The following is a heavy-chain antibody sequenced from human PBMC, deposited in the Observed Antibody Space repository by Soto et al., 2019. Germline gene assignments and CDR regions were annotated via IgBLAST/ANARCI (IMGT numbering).Heavy chain of an antibody. CDR3: AASRSDPRDMYFGSWSSIDY. CDR1: GGAVS. CDR2: VVPTFGTI. D-gene: IGHD3-10*01. Sequence: QVQLEQSAVEVKQPGSSVKIPCKASGGAVSWVRQAPGQGFEWLAGVVPTFGTIKYGQKFPDRLTITAQYMSLTRLRPGDTGVFFCAASRSDPRDMYFGSWSSIDYWGQGTLV. V-gene: IGHV1-69*01. J-gene: IGHJ4*02.